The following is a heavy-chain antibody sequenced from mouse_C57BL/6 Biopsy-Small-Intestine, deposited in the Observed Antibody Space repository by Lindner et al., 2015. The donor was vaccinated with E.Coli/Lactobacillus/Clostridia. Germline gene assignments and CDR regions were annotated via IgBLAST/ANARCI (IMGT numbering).Heavy chain of an antibody. CDR3: ARGDDYLFTY. J-gene: IGHJ3*01. V-gene: IGHV14-2*01. CDR2: IDPEDGEL. D-gene: IGHD2-4*01. CDR1: GFNIKDYF. Sequence: VQLQESGAELVKPGASVRLSCTASGFNIKDYFMHWVKQRPEQDLEWIGRIDPEDGELNMPRNYQGKATIKTDTSSNTAYLQLSSLTFEDTAVYYCARGDDYLFTYWGQGTLVTVSA.